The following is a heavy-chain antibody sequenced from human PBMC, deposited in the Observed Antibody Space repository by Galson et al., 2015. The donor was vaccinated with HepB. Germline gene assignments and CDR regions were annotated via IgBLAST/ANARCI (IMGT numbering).Heavy chain of an antibody. CDR2: CRNKAKSYTT. V-gene: IGHV3-72*01. Sequence: SLRLSCAASGFSFGDHYMEWVRQAPGKGLEWVGRCRNKAKSYTTEYAASVKGRFTVSRDDSKNSLYLQMNSLKTEDTAVYYCTRTAVTSVVTDFDYWGQGTLVTVSS. CDR3: TRTAVTSVVTDFDY. J-gene: IGHJ4*02. CDR1: GFSFGDHY. D-gene: IGHD4-23*01.